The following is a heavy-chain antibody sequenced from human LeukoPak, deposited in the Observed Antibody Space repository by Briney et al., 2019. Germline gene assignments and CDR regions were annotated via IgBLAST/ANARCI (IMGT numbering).Heavy chain of an antibody. CDR3: TTDHDTSSWTFIY. CDR2: IGSDYKT. CDR1: GFTFSGFA. V-gene: IGHV3-23*01. D-gene: IGHD6-13*01. J-gene: IGHJ4*02. Sequence: GGSLRLSCAASGFTFSGFAMTWVRQAPGKGLEWVSSIGSDYKTHYSESVKGRFAISRDNSKSTLFLQMNSLKTEDTAVYYCTTDHDTSSWTFIYWGQGTLVTVSS.